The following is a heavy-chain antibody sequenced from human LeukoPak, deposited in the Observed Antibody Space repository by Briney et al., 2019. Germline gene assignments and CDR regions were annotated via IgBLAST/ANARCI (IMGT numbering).Heavy chain of an antibody. CDR3: AQSLGSGNWIGNWFDP. D-gene: IGHD1-1*01. Sequence: PSETLSLTCTVSGGSISSSSHSWGWIRQPPGKGPEWTGTIYYTGRTYYNPSLESRLTISVDTSKNQFSLKLTSVTAADTAIYYCAQSLGSGNWIGNWFDPWGQGTLVTVSS. CDR2: IYYTGRT. CDR1: GGSISSSSHS. J-gene: IGHJ5*02. V-gene: IGHV4-39*01.